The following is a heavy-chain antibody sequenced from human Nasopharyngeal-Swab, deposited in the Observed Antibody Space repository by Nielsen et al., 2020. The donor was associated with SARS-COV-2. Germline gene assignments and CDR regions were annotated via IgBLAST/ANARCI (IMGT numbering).Heavy chain of an antibody. V-gene: IGHV3-23*01. D-gene: IGHD6-13*01. Sequence: GESLKISCAASGFTFSSYAMSWVRQAPGKGLEWVSAISGSGGSTYYADSVKGRFTISRDNSKNTLYLQMNSPRAEDTAVYYCARDLGIAAADTGPTSSYWGQGTLVTVSS. J-gene: IGHJ4*02. CDR3: ARDLGIAAADTGPTSSY. CDR2: ISGSGGST. CDR1: GFTFSSYA.